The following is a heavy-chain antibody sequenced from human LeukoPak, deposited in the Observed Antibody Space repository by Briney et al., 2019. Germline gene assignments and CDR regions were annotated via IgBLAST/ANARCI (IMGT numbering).Heavy chain of an antibody. V-gene: IGHV3-9*01. CDR2: ISWNSGSI. CDR3: AKDRSPYYYDSSGSDNAFDI. D-gene: IGHD3-22*01. Sequence: GRSLRLSCAASGLTFDDYAMHWVRQAPGKGLEWVSGISWNSGSIGYADPVKGRFTISRDNAKNSLYLQMNSLRAEDTALYYCAKDRSPYYYDSSGSDNAFDIWGQGTMVTVSS. CDR1: GLTFDDYA. J-gene: IGHJ3*02.